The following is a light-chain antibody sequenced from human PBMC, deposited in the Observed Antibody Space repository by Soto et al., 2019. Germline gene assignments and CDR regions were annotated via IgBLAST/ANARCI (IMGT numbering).Light chain of an antibody. V-gene: IGKV3-11*01. Sequence: EFVLTQSTCTLSLSAGERATLSWGASQTVRNNYLVWYQQKPGQAPRLLIYDASSRATGIPARFSGSGSGKDFTLNISSLEPEDFAVYYCQQLTDWPPQWTFGQGTKVDIK. CDR1: QTVRNNY. CDR2: DAS. CDR3: QQLTDWPPQWT. J-gene: IGKJ1*01.